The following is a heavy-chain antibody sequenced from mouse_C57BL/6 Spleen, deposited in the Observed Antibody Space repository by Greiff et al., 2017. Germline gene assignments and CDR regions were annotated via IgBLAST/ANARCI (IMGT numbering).Heavy chain of an antibody. CDR1: GFTFSDYG. V-gene: IGHV5-17*01. CDR3: ASPGSSYRYAMDY. Sequence: EVKLVESGGGLVKPGGSLKLSCAASGFTFSDYGMHWVRQAPEKGLEWVAYISSGSSTIYYADTVKGRFTISRDNAKNTLFLQMTSLRSEDTAMYYCASPGSSYRYAMDYWGQGTSVTVSS. CDR2: ISSGSSTI. J-gene: IGHJ4*01. D-gene: IGHD1-1*01.